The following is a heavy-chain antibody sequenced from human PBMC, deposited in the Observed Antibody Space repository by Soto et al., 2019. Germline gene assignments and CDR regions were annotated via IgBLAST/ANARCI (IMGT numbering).Heavy chain of an antibody. Sequence: GGSLRLSCAASGFTFTNAWMSWVRQAPGKGLEWVGRIKTKTEGETTDYAAPVKGRFTVTRDDSRNTLYLQMNSLRAEDTAVYYCAYSSTPFDYWGQGTLVTVSS. J-gene: IGHJ4*02. D-gene: IGHD6-13*01. V-gene: IGHV3-15*01. CDR3: AYSSTPFDY. CDR1: GFTFTNAW. CDR2: IKTKTEGETT.